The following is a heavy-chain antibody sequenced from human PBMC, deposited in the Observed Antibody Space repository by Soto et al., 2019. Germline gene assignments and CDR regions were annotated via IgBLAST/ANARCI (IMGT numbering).Heavy chain of an antibody. Sequence: GGSLRLSCEASGFTFSSSAMSWVRQAPGKGLEWVSLISVPGGSANYADSVRGRFTISIDNSKNTVYLQMNSLRAEDTAVYYCGGHWYNYWGQGTLVTVSS. V-gene: IGHV3-23*01. J-gene: IGHJ4*02. CDR2: ISVPGGSA. D-gene: IGHD1-20*01. CDR3: GGHWYNY. CDR1: GFTFSSSA.